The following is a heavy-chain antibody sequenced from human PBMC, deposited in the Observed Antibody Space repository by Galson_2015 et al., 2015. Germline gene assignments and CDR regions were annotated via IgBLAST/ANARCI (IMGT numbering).Heavy chain of an antibody. D-gene: IGHD2-15*01. CDR3: ARGSRAAAVSGGGNWFDP. Sequence: SVKVSCKASGYTFTGYYVHWVRQAPGQGLEWMGRIYPNSGGTNYAQKFQGRFTMTRDTSISTAFMELSGLISDDTAVYYCARGSRAAAVSGGGNWFDPWGQGTLVTVSS. CDR1: GYTFTGYY. CDR2: IYPNSGGT. J-gene: IGHJ5*02. V-gene: IGHV1-2*06.